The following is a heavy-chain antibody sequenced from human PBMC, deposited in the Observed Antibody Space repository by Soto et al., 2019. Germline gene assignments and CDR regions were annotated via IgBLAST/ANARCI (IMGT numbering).Heavy chain of an antibody. J-gene: IGHJ4*02. CDR1: GFTFRTYA. V-gene: IGHV3-23*01. D-gene: IGHD3-3*01. CDR3: ASDYDSWSGYYPYYFDY. CDR2: ISASGGRT. Sequence: GGSRRLSCQASGFTFRTYAMRWVRHSPRKGLQWVSAISASGGRTYYADSVKGRFTISRDNSKSTLYLQMNSLRAEDTAVYYCASDYDSWSGYYPYYFDYWGQGTLVTVSS.